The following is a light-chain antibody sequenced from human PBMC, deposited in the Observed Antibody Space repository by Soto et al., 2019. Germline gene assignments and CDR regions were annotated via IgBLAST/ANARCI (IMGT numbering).Light chain of an antibody. CDR2: DVS. CDR1: SSDVGGYNY. J-gene: IGLJ1*01. V-gene: IGLV2-11*01. CDR3: CSYAGSYTFVV. Sequence: QSVLTQPRSVSGSPGQSVTISCTGTSSDVGGYNYVSWYQQHPGKAPKLMIYDVSKRPSGVPDRFSGSKSGNTASLTISGLQAEGEADYYCCSYAGSYTFVVFGTGTKVTVL.